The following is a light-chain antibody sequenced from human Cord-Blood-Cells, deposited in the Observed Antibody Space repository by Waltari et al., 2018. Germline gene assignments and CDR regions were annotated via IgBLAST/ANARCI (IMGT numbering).Light chain of an antibody. CDR3: QQRSNWPLT. CDR2: DAS. V-gene: IGKV3-11*01. J-gene: IGKJ4*01. Sequence: DIVLTQSPATLSLSPGERATLSCRASQSVSSYLAWYQQKPGQAPRLLIYDASNRATGIPARFSGSGSGTDCTLTISSREPEEFAVYYCQQRSNWPLTFGGGTKVEIK. CDR1: QSVSSY.